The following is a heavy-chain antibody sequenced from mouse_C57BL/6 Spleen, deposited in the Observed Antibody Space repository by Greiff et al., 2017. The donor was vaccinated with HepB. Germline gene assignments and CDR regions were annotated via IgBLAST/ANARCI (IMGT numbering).Heavy chain of an antibody. CDR1: GFTFSSYA. CDR3: AEIGDYDYDVDCYFDY. J-gene: IGHJ2*01. Sequence: EVKLQESGGGLVKPGGSLKLSCAASGFTFSSYAMSWVRQTPEKRLEWVATISDGGSYTYYPDNVKGRFTISRDNAKNNLYLQMSRLKSEDTAMYYCAEIGDYDYDVDCYFDYWGQGTALTVSS. D-gene: IGHD2-4*01. CDR2: ISDGGSYT. V-gene: IGHV5-4*03.